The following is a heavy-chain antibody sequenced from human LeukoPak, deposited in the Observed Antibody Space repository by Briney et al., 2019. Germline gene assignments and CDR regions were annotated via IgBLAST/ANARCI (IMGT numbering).Heavy chain of an antibody. J-gene: IGHJ4*02. CDR2: INHSGST. Sequence: SETLSLTCAVYGGSFSNYYWSWIRQPPGKGLGWIGEINHSGSTNYNPSLKSRVTISVNTSKNQFSLKLRSVTAADTAVYYCARGGLKWELLPARARKSYYFDYWGQGTLVTVSS. CDR3: ARGGLKWELLPARARKSYYFDY. V-gene: IGHV4-34*01. CDR1: GGSFSNYY. D-gene: IGHD1-26*01.